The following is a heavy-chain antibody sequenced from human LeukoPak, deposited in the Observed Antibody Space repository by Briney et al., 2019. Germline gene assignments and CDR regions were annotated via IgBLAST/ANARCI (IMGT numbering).Heavy chain of an antibody. CDR3: ARAGVAANYYYYYYMDV. D-gene: IGHD2-15*01. Sequence: PSETLSLTCTVSGGSISSYYWSWIRQPPGKGLEWIGYIYYSGSTNYNPSLKSRVTISVDTSKSQFSLKLSSVTAADTAVYYCARAGVAANYYYYYYMDVWGKGTTVTVSS. CDR1: GGSISSYY. CDR2: IYYSGST. J-gene: IGHJ6*03. V-gene: IGHV4-59*01.